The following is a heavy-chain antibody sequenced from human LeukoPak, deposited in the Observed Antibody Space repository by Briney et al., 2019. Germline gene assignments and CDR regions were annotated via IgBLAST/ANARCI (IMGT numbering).Heavy chain of an antibody. J-gene: IGHJ4*02. Sequence: ASVKVSCKASGYTFTSYHINWVRQAPGQGLEWMGWMNPNSGNTGYAQKFQGRVTMTRNTSISTAYMELSSLRSEDTAVYYCARGMDRVATGDYWGQGTLVTVSS. CDR2: MNPNSGNT. D-gene: IGHD5-12*01. CDR3: ARGMDRVATGDY. V-gene: IGHV1-8*01. CDR1: GYTFTSYH.